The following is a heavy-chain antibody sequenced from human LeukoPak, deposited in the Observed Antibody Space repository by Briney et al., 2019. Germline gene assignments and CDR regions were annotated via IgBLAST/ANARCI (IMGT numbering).Heavy chain of an antibody. CDR1: GGSISNYF. J-gene: IGHJ4*02. CDR3: ARLRAVWQWRPFDY. D-gene: IGHD6-19*01. Sequence: ASETLSLTCTVSGGSISNYFWSWIRQPPGKGPESIGYIYYSGSSNYNPSLKSRVTISVDTSKNQFSLKLSSVTAADTAVYYCARLRAVWQWRPFDYWGQGTLVTVSS. CDR2: IYYSGSS. V-gene: IGHV4-59*12.